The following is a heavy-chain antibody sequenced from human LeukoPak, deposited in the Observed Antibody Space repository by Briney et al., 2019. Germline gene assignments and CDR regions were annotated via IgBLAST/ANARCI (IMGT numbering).Heavy chain of an antibody. CDR1: GYTFTSNY. V-gene: IGHV1-46*01. J-gene: IGHJ4*02. D-gene: IGHD3-10*01. CDR2: IAPSSGTT. CDR3: ARASGSSAVPFDY. Sequence: ASEKVSCKASGYTFTSNYMHWVRQAPGQGLEWMGVIAPSSGTTSYAQKFQGRVTMTRDTSTSTLYMELSSLTSEDTAVYYCARASGSSAVPFDYWGQGTLVTVSS.